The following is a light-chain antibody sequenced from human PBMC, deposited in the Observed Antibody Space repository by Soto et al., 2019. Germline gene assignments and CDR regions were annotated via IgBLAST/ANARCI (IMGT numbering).Light chain of an antibody. CDR2: EVS. CDR3: SSYAGSNNLV. J-gene: IGLJ2*01. CDR1: SSDVGGYNS. Sequence: QSALTQPPSASGSPGQSVTIPCTGTSSDVGGYNSVSWYQQHPGKVPKLMIYEVSKRPSGVPDRFSGSKSGNTASLIVSGLQAEDEADYYCSSYAGSNNLVFGGGTKLTVL. V-gene: IGLV2-8*01.